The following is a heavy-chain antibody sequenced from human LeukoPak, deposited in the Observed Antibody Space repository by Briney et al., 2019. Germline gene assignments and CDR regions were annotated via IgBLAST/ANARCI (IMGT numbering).Heavy chain of an antibody. CDR1: GLIFETYG. CDR2: ISKNGSNT. V-gene: IGHV3-30*18. CDR3: VKGRRGSSYVHYFDS. J-gene: IGHJ4*02. Sequence: PGGSLRLSCEVSGLIFETYGMHWVRQAPGQGLEWVGVISKNGSNTYYGDSVKGRFTISRDNSNNTLSLQMNGLTTEDTGVYFCVKGRRGSSYVHYFDSWGQGTLVTVSS. D-gene: IGHD5-18*01.